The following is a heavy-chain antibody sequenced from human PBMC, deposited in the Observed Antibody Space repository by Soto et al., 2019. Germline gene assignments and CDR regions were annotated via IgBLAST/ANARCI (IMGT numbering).Heavy chain of an antibody. CDR1: GYSFTSYW. D-gene: IGHD3-3*01. CDR3: ASTIFGVANYYYYGMDV. CDR2: IYPGDSDT. V-gene: IGHV5-51*01. J-gene: IGHJ6*02. Sequence: GESLKISCKSSGYSFTSYWIGWVRQMPGKGLEWMGIIYPGDSDTRYSPSFQGQVTISADKSISTAYLQWSSLKASDTAMYYCASTIFGVANYYYYGMDVWGQGTTVTVSS.